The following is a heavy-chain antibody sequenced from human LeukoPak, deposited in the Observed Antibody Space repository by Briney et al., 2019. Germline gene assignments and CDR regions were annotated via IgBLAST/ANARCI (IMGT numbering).Heavy chain of an antibody. V-gene: IGHV1-18*01. CDR3: ARQDYYDSSGYYQSYYYYGMDV. J-gene: IGHJ6*02. CDR2: ISAYNGNT. D-gene: IGHD3-22*01. Sequence: ASVKVSCKASGYTFTSYGISWVRQAPGQGLEWMGWISAYNGNTNYAQKLQGRVTMTTDTSTSTAYMELRSLRSDDTAVYYCARQDYYDSSGYYQSYYYYGMDVWGQGTTVTVS. CDR1: GYTFTSYG.